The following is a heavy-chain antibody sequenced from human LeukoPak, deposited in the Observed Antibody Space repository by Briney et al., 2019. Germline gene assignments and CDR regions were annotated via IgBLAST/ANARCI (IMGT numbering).Heavy chain of an antibody. Sequence: PGGSLRLSCAASGFTFSRYWMSWARQAPGKGLEWVAKIKQDGSEKYYVDSVKGRFTISRDNAKNSLFLQMDSLRIEDTAVYFCARDDPYFFDYWGQGTLVTVPS. CDR3: ARDDPYFFDY. CDR2: IKQDGSEK. CDR1: GFTFSRYW. J-gene: IGHJ4*02. V-gene: IGHV3-7*01.